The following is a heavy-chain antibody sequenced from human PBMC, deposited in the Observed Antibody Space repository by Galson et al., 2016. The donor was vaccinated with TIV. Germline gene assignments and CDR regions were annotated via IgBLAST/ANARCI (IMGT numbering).Heavy chain of an antibody. J-gene: IGHJ3*02. D-gene: IGHD3-22*01. CDR3: PSLGDSSGCHLTDAFDI. Sequence: QSGAEVKKPGESLKISCKTSGYRFTTNWIAWVRQVPGKGLEWMGIIFPGDSETRYTPSSQGQVTISVDKSFSTAYLQWSYLKTSDSAMYYCPSLGDSSGCHLTDAFDIWGQATLITVSS. V-gene: IGHV5-51*03. CDR2: IFPGDSET. CDR1: GYRFTTNW.